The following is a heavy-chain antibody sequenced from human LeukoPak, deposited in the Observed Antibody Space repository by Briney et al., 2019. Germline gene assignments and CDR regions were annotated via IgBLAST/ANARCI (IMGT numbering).Heavy chain of an antibody. CDR3: ARSSNSGYDFDGGHFDY. Sequence: KPSETLSLTCTVSGGSISSYYWSWIRQPPGKGLEWIGYIYYSGSTNYNPSLKSRVTISVDTSKNQFSLKLSFVTAADTAVYYCARSSNSGYDFDGGHFDYWGQGTLVTVSS. V-gene: IGHV4-59*01. J-gene: IGHJ4*02. CDR2: IYYSGST. D-gene: IGHD5-12*01. CDR1: GGSISSYY.